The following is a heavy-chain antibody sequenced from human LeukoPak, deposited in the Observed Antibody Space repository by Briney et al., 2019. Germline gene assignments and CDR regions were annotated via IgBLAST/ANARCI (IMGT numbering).Heavy chain of an antibody. CDR3: AKHYYDSSGYYGDSYFDY. V-gene: IGHV3-23*01. CDR1: GFTFSSYA. CDR2: ISGSGGST. Sequence: PGGSLRLSCAASGFTFSSYAMSWVRQAPGKGLEWVSAISGSGGSTYYADSVEGRFTISRDNSKNTLYLQMNSLRAEDTAVYYCAKHYYDSSGYYGDSYFDYWGQGTLVTVSS. D-gene: IGHD3-22*01. J-gene: IGHJ4*02.